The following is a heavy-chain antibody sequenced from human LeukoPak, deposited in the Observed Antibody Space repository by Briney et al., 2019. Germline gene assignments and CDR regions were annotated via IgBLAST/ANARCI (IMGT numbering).Heavy chain of an antibody. J-gene: IGHJ4*02. D-gene: IGHD3-10*01. CDR1: GFTFSSYA. Sequence: GVSLRLSCAASGFTFSSYAMSWVRQAPGKGLEWVSAISGSGGSTYYADSVKGRFTISRDNSKNTLYLQMNSLRAEDTAVYYCAKAGSGSYYPQDYWGQGTLVTVSS. CDR3: AKAGSGSYYPQDY. CDR2: ISGSGGST. V-gene: IGHV3-23*01.